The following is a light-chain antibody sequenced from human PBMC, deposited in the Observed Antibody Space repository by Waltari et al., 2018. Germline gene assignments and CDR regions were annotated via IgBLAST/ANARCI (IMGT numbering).Light chain of an antibody. V-gene: IGKV1-9*01. CDR2: AAS. CDR1: QGISSY. Sequence: DIQLTQSPSFLSASVVDRVTITCRASQGISSYLAWYQQKPGKAPKLLIYAASTLQSGVPSRFSGSGSGTEFTLTISSLQPEDFATYYCQQLEAFGQGTKVEIK. CDR3: QQLEA. J-gene: IGKJ1*01.